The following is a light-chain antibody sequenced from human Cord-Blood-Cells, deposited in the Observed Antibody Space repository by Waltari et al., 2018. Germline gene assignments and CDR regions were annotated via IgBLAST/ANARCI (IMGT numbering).Light chain of an antibody. Sequence: EIVLTQSPATLSLSPGERATLSCRASQSVSSYLVWYQQKPGQAPRLLIHDASNRATGIPARFSGSGSGTDFTLTISSLEPEDFAVYYCQQRSNWLTFGGGTKVEIK. CDR1: QSVSSY. J-gene: IGKJ4*01. V-gene: IGKV3-11*01. CDR2: DAS. CDR3: QQRSNWLT.